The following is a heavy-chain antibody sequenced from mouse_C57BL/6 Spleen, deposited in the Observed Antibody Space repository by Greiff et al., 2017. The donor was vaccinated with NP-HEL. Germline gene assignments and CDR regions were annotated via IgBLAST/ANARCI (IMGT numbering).Heavy chain of an antibody. CDR3: ARKGRVLFDY. CDR1: GYTFTSYW. D-gene: IGHD3-1*01. J-gene: IGHJ2*01. CDR2: IDPSDSYT. Sequence: QVQLQQPGAELVKPGASVKLSCKASGYTFTSYWMQWVKQRPGQGLEWIGEIDPSDSYTNYNQKFKGKATLTVDTSSSTAYMQLSSLTSEDSAVYYCARKGRVLFDYWGQGTTLTASS. V-gene: IGHV1-50*01.